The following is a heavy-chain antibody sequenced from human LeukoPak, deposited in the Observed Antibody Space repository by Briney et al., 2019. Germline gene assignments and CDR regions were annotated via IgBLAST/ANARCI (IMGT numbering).Heavy chain of an antibody. CDR2: ISYDGSNK. V-gene: IGHV3-30*04. CDR1: GFTFSSYA. Sequence: PGGSLRLSCAASGFTFSSYAMHWVRQAPGKGLEWVAVISYDGSNKYYADSVKGRFTISRDNSKNTLYLQMNSLRAEDTAVYYCARVGVGILVVTAGNYFDYWGQGTLVTVSS. D-gene: IGHD2-21*02. CDR3: ARVGVGILVVTAGNYFDY. J-gene: IGHJ4*02.